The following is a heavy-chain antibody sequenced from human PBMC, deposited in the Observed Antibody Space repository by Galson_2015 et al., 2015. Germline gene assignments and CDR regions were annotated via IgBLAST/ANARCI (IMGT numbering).Heavy chain of an antibody. D-gene: IGHD3-10*01. CDR1: GFIFCTQS. Sequence: SLRLSCAASGFIFCTQSMNWVRQAPGKGLEWVSYISSVSSSINYADSVKGRFTIYRDNAQNSLYLQMNNLRDEDTAVYYCARGLGSTNKRDHRFDSWGQGTLVTVSS. J-gene: IGHJ5*01. CDR3: ARGLGSTNKRDHRFDS. CDR2: ISSVSSSI. V-gene: IGHV3-48*02.